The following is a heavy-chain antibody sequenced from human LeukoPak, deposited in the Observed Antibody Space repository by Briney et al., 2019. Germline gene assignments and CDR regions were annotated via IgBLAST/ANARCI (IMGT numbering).Heavy chain of an antibody. J-gene: IGHJ4*02. V-gene: IGHV3-23*01. D-gene: IGHD3-22*01. CDR2: ISGSGGST. Sequence: TGGSLRLSCAASGFTFSSYAMSWVRQAPGKGLEWVSAISGSGGSTYYADSVKGRFTISRDNSKNTLYLQMNSLRAEDTAVYYCAKDLVYYYDSSGYYFEEDYWGQGTLVTVSS. CDR3: AKDLVYYYDSSGYYFEEDY. CDR1: GFTFSSYA.